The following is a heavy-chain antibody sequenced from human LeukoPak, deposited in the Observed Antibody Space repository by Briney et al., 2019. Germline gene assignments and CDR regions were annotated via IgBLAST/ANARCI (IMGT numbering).Heavy chain of an antibody. Sequence: PGGSLRLSCAASGFTFSSYAMSWVRQAPGEGLEWVSAITGSGGSTYYADSVKGRFTISRDNSKNTLYLQMNSLRAEDTAVYYCAKDPDSSGYFENWFDPWGQGTLVTVSS. CDR2: ITGSGGST. CDR1: GFTFSSYA. J-gene: IGHJ5*02. D-gene: IGHD3-22*01. V-gene: IGHV3-23*01. CDR3: AKDPDSSGYFENWFDP.